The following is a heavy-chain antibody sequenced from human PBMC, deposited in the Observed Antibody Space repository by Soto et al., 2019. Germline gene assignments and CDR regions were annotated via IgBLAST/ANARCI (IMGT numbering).Heavy chain of an antibody. V-gene: IGHV4-4*02. CDR2: IYHSGST. CDR3: VRSPRSIVAGGIDF. J-gene: IGHJ4*01. D-gene: IGHD6-13*01. Sequence: SETLSLTCAVSGGSISSSNLWTWVRQPPGKGLEWIGEIYHSGSTNYNPSLKSRVTISVDKSKNHFSLKLSSVTAADTAVYYCVRSPRSIVAGGIDFWGQGILVPVSS. CDR1: GGSISSSNL.